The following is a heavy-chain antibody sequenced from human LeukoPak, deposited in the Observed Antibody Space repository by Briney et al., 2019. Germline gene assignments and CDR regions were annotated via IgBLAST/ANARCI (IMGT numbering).Heavy chain of an antibody. CDR2: IKSKTDGGTT. J-gene: IGHJ3*02. CDR1: GFTFSNAW. CDR3: TTVEDIVVVPAAMGAFDI. D-gene: IGHD2-2*01. Sequence: GGSLRLSCAASGFTFSNAWMSWVRQAPGKGVEWVGRIKSKTDGGTTDYAAPVKGRFTISRDDSKNTLYLQMNSLKTEDTAVYYCTTVEDIVVVPAAMGAFDIWGQGTMVTVSS. V-gene: IGHV3-15*01.